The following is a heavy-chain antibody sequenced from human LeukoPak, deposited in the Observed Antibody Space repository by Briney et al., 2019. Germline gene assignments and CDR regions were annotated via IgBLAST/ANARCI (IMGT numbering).Heavy chain of an antibody. V-gene: IGHV4-39*01. CDR3: AGLGYSSGNSFDA. Sequence: SETLSLTCTVSGGSISSSSYYWGWIRQPPGKGLEWIGSIYFSGSTYYNPSLKSRVTISVDTSKNQFSLKLSSVTAADTAVYFCAGLGYSSGNSFDAWSQGTLVSV. CDR1: GGSISSSSYY. J-gene: IGHJ5*02. D-gene: IGHD6-19*01. CDR2: IYFSGST.